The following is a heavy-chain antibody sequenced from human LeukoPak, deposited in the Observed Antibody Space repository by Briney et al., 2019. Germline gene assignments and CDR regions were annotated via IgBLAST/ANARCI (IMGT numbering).Heavy chain of an antibody. Sequence: GGSLRLSCAASGFTFSDYYMSWIRQAPGKGLEWVSYISSSGSTIYYADSVKGRFTISRDNAKNSLYPQMNSLRAEDTAVYYCARYDFWSGKSLDYWGQGTLVTVSS. V-gene: IGHV3-11*01. CDR2: ISSSGSTI. D-gene: IGHD3-3*01. CDR1: GFTFSDYY. CDR3: ARYDFWSGKSLDY. J-gene: IGHJ4*02.